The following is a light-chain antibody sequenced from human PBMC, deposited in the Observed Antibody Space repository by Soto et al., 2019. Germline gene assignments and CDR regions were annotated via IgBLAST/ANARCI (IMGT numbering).Light chain of an antibody. V-gene: IGKV3-15*01. CDR3: QQYNNWPMCT. Sequence: IVMTQSPPTLSVFQGERGTLSCRASQSLDSTLAWYHQKPGQAPRLLIYRASSRAIGIPARFSGSGSGTECTLTINSLQSEGFAVYYCQQYNNWPMCTFDQGTEVDI. J-gene: IGKJ1*01. CDR2: RAS. CDR1: QSLDST.